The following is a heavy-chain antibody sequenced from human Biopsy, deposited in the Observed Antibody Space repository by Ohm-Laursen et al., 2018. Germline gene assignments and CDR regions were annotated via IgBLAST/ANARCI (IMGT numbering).Heavy chain of an antibody. V-gene: IGHV3-33*01. J-gene: IGHJ6*02. D-gene: IGHD3-10*01. Sequence: SLRLSCAASGFTFSSYGIHWVRQAPGKGLEWVAVIWYDGSNKYSADSVKGRFSISRDNSKNTVYLQMNSLRAADTAVYYCARDRYYGSESYYSHYNMDVWGQGTTVTVSS. CDR3: ARDRYYGSESYYSHYNMDV. CDR2: IWYDGSNK. CDR1: GFTFSSYG.